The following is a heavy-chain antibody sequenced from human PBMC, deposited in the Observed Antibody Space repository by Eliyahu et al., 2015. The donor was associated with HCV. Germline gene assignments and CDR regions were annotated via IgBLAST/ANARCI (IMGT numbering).Heavy chain of an antibody. D-gene: IGHD6-19*01. CDR1: GGSITXYY. Sequence: QVQLQESGPGLVKPSETLSLTCPVSGGSITXYYWSWIRQPPGKGLEWIGYIYYSGSPNYNPPLKSRVTISVDTSKNQLSLKLTSVTAADTAVYYCASGGGGIAVSGTGGWFDPWGQGTPVTVSS. CDR3: ASGGGGIAVSGTGGWFDP. J-gene: IGHJ5*02. V-gene: IGHV4-59*08. CDR2: IYYSGSP.